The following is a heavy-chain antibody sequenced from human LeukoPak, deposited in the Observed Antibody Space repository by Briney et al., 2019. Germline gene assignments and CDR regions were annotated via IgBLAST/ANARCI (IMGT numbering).Heavy chain of an antibody. V-gene: IGHV3-23*01. Sequence: GSLRLSCAASGFPFSSHGINWVRQAPGKGLEWVSGISPSGSISYYADSVKGRFTISRDNSKNTVSLQMNSLRAEDTALYYCARDLDWGAFDAWGQGTLVTVSS. CDR1: GFPFSSHG. J-gene: IGHJ5*02. CDR3: ARDLDWGAFDA. CDR2: ISPSGSIS. D-gene: IGHD3-9*01.